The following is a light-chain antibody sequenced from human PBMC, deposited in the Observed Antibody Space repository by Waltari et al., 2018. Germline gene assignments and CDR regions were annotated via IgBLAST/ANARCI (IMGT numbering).Light chain of an antibody. CDR2: QDV. Sequence: SYDLTQSPSVSVSPGQTASITCSGDDLEKTYVCWYQQKPGQSPVLVIYQDVRRPSEIPERFSGSNSGNTATLTISGTQPMDEADYYCQAWDSGAAGVFGNGTKVTVL. CDR1: DLEKTY. V-gene: IGLV3-1*01. CDR3: QAWDSGAAGV. J-gene: IGLJ1*01.